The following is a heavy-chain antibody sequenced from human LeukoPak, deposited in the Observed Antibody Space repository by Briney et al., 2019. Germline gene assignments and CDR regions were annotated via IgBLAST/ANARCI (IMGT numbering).Heavy chain of an antibody. V-gene: IGHV1-8*01. CDR2: MNPNSGNT. CDR1: GYTFTRYD. D-gene: IGHD3-10*01. J-gene: IGHJ4*02. CDR3: ARAARYYGSGSYYQYYFDY. Sequence: GASVKVSCKASGYTFTRYDVNWVRQATGQGLGWMGWMNPNSGNTGYAQKFQGRVIMTRTTSISTAYMELSSLRSEDTAVYYSARAARYYGSGSYYQYYFDYWGQGTLVTDSS.